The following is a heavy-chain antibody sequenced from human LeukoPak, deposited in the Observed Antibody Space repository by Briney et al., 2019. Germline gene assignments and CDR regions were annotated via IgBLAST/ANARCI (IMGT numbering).Heavy chain of an antibody. CDR2: VSGRSDDI. J-gene: IGHJ4*02. Sequence: GGSLRLSCAGSEFTFSSYSMHWVRQAPGKGLEWVSSVSGRSDDIYYADSVQGRFTISRDNSKNSLYLQMKSLRAEDTALYYCARRGYHDYSGFDYWGQGTLVTVSS. CDR1: EFTFSSYS. CDR3: ARRGYHDYSGFDY. D-gene: IGHD1-26*01. V-gene: IGHV3-21*01.